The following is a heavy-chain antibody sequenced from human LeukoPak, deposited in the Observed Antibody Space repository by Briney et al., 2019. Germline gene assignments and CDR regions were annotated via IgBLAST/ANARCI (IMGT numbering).Heavy chain of an antibody. CDR1: GFTFSSYW. CDR2: INGDGSTT. CDR3: ARVSIGAWYFDL. Sequence: GGSLRLSCAASGFTFSSYWMHWVRQAPGKGLVWVSRINGDGSTTTYVDSVKGRFTISRDNAKNTVYLQMNSLRVEDTAVYYCARVSIGAWYFDLWGRGTLVTVSS. V-gene: IGHV3-74*01. D-gene: IGHD3-16*01. J-gene: IGHJ2*01.